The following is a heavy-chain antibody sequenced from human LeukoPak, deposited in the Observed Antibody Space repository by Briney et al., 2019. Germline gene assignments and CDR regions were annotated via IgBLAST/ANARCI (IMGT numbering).Heavy chain of an antibody. CDR1: GGSISSNSYY. D-gene: IGHD3-10*01. J-gene: IGHJ5*02. V-gene: IGHV4-39*01. Sequence: SETLSLTCTVSGGSISSNSYYWGWIRQPPGKGLEWIGSIYYSGSTYYNPSLKSRVTISVDTSKNQFSLKLSSVTAADTAVYYCARDELPITMVRGVRGFDPWGQGTLVTVSS. CDR3: ARDELPITMVRGVRGFDP. CDR2: IYYSGST.